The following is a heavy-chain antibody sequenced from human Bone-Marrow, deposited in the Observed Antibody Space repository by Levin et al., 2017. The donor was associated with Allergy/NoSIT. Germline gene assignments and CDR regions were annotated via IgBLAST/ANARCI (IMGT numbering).Heavy chain of an antibody. V-gene: IGHV3-30-3*01. J-gene: IGHJ4*02. CDR1: GFTFRSYA. CDR2: ISYDGSNE. CDR3: ARDRRRDILTGDQFDY. Sequence: GGSLRLSCAASGFTFRSYAMHWVRQAPGKGLEWVAIISYDGSNEYYADSVKGRFTISRDNSKNTLYLQMNTLRAEDTAVYYCARDRRRDILTGDQFDYWGQGTLVTVSS. D-gene: IGHD3-9*01.